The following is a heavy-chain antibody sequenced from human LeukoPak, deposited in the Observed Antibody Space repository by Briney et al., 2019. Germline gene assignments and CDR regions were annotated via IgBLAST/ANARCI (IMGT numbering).Heavy chain of an antibody. CDR2: ISGSGGST. CDR3: AKDQLKTVHPDAFDI. CDR1: GFTLSSYA. D-gene: IGHD2-2*01. J-gene: IGHJ3*02. Sequence: GGSLRLSCAASGFTLSSYAMSWVRQAPGKGLEWVSAISGSGGSTYYADSVKGRFTISRDNCKNTLYLQMNSLRAEDTAVYYCAKDQLKTVHPDAFDIWGQGTMVTVSS. V-gene: IGHV3-23*01.